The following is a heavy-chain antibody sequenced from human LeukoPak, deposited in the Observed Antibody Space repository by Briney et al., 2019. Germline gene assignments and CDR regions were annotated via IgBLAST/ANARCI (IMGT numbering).Heavy chain of an antibody. D-gene: IGHD4-17*01. CDR2: ISGSGGST. CDR3: AKDTTTVTTSYFDY. V-gene: IGHV3-23*01. Sequence: GGSLRLSCAASGFTFSSYAMSWVRQAPGKGLEWVSAISGSGGSTYYVDSVKGRFTISRDNSKNTPYLQMNSLRAEDTAVYYCAKDTTTVTTSYFDYWGQGTLVTVS. J-gene: IGHJ4*02. CDR1: GFTFSSYA.